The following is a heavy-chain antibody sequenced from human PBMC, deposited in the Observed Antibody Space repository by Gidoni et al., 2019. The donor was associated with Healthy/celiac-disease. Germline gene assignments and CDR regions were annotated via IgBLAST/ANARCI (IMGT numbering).Heavy chain of an antibody. CDR2: IIPILGIA. J-gene: IGHJ6*03. CDR3: ASEMYYYDSSGYYKYYYYYMDV. V-gene: IGHV1-69*02. Sequence: QVQLVQSGAEVKKPGATVKVPCKSSGGTFSSYTISWVRQAPGQGLEWMGRIIPILGIANYAQKFQGRVTITADKSTSTAYMELSSLRSEDTAVYYCASEMYYYDSSGYYKYYYYYMDVWGKGTTVTVSS. CDR1: GGTFSSYT. D-gene: IGHD3-22*01.